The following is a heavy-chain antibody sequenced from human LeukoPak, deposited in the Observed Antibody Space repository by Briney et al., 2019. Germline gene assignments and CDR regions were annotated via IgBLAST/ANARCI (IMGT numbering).Heavy chain of an antibody. CDR2: ISGTGDST. J-gene: IGHJ4*02. CDR1: GFTFSSFA. V-gene: IGHV3-23*01. D-gene: IGHD6-19*01. CDR3: AEDYSSGWYDY. Sequence: PGGSLRLSCAASGFTFSSFAMNWVRQAPGKGLEWVSTISGTGDSTNYADSVKGRFTISRDNSKNTLSLQLNSLRAEDTAVYYCAEDYSSGWYDYWGQGTLVTVSS.